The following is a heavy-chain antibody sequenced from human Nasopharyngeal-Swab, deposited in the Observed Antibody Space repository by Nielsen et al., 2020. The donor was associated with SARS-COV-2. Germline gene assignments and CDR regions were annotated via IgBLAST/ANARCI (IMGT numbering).Heavy chain of an antibody. Sequence: VRQAPGKGLEWIGEVHRSGTTNCNPTLKSRVTISVDKSKNNFSLKLNSVTAADTAPYYCARGGDWRFDPWGQGTPVTVSS. CDR2: VHRSGTT. CDR3: ARGGDWRFDP. V-gene: IGHV4-4*02. J-gene: IGHJ5*02. D-gene: IGHD2-21*02.